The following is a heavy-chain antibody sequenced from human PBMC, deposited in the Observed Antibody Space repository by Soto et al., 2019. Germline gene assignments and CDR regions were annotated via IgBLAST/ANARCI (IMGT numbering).Heavy chain of an antibody. J-gene: IGHJ5*02. CDR1: GGSVSSGSYY. CDR2: IYYSGST. Sequence: PSETLSLTCTVSGGSVSSGSYYWSWIRQPPGKGLEWIGYIYYSGSTNYNPSLKSRVTISVDTSKNQFSLKLSSVTAADTAVYYCARGCPYSSSWYGSNWFDPWGQGTLVTVSS. CDR3: ARGCPYSSSWYGSNWFDP. D-gene: IGHD6-13*01. V-gene: IGHV4-61*01.